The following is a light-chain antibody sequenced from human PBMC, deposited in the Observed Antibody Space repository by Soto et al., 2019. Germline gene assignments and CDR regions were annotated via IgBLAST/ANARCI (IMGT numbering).Light chain of an antibody. CDR2: YDD. Sequence: QSALTQPPSVSEAPRQRVTISCSGSSSNIGTNAVNWYQQLPGKAPKLLIYYDDLLPSGVSDRFSGSKSGTSASLAISGLQSEDEADYYCAAWDDSLNAVVFGGGTKLTVL. V-gene: IGLV1-36*01. J-gene: IGLJ2*01. CDR3: AAWDDSLNAVV. CDR1: SSNIGTNA.